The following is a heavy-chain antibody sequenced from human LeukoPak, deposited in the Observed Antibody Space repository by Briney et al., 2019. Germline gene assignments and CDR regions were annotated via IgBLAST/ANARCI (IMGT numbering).Heavy chain of an antibody. CDR1: GFTFSSYA. D-gene: IGHD3-22*01. Sequence: GGSLRLSCAASGFTFSSYAMSWVRQAPGKGLEWVSAISGSGGSTYYADSVKGRFTISRDNSKNTLYLQMNSLRAEDTAVYYCAKAHYYYDSSGYWARPVDYWGQGTLVTVSS. V-gene: IGHV3-23*01. J-gene: IGHJ4*02. CDR2: ISGSGGST. CDR3: AKAHYYYDSSGYWARPVDY.